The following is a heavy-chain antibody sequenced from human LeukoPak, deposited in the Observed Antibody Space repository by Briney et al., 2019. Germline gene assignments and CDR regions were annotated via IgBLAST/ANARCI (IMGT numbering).Heavy chain of an antibody. J-gene: IGHJ4*02. D-gene: IGHD1-26*01. V-gene: IGHV1-69*04. CDR2: IIPTLDIT. CDR3: ASGSGTYYHQGY. Sequence: SVKVSCKASGGTFSNYAFTWVRQAPGQGLEWMGRIIPTLDITDYAQNFQGRVTITADKSTTTAYMELSSLKSEDTAVYYCASGSGTYYHQGYWGQGTLVTVSS. CDR1: GGTFSNYA.